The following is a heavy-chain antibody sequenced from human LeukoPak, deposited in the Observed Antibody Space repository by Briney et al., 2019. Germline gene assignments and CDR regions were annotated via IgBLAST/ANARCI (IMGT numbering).Heavy chain of an antibody. CDR2: ISGSGGST. V-gene: IGHV3-23*01. Sequence: GGSLRLSCAASGFTFSSYAMSWVLHAPGKGLEWVSAISGSGGSTYYADSVKGRFTISRDNSKNTLYLQMNSLRAEDTAVYYCAAEHYDILTGYHHFDYWAREPWSPSPQ. CDR3: AAEHYDILTGYHHFDY. CDR1: GFTFSSYA. D-gene: IGHD3-9*01. J-gene: IGHJ4*02.